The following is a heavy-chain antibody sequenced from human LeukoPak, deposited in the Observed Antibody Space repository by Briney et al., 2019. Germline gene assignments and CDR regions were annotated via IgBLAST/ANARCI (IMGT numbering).Heavy chain of an antibody. D-gene: IGHD1-1*01. Sequence: GGSLRLSCAASGFTVSSNYMSWVRQAPGKGLEWVSVIYSGGSTYYADSVKGRFTISRDNSKNTLYLQMNSLRAEDTAVYYCASTTGTTSYFDYWGQGTLVTVSS. J-gene: IGHJ4*02. CDR1: GFTVSSNY. CDR3: ASTTGTTSYFDY. CDR2: IYSGGST. V-gene: IGHV3-53*05.